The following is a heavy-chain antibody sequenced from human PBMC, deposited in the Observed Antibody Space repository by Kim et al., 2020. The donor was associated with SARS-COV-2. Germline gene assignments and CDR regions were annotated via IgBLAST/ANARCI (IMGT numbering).Heavy chain of an antibody. Sequence: SETLSLTCTVSGGSISSSYCCWIWQPPAPGLELNGFVCYSWSANSNYSLTRRVTISVDTSKNQYSLTLSLVTAADTAVSYCSSPGPQGATSYCYYVM. CDR2: VCYSWSA. J-gene: IGHJ6*01. CDR1: GGSISSSY. D-gene: IGHD1-26*01. V-gene: IGHV4-59*13. CDR3: SSPGPQGATSYCYYVM.